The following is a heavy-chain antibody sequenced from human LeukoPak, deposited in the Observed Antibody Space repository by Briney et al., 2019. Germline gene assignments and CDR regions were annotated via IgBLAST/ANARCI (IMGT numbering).Heavy chain of an antibody. CDR1: GFPLSSYA. CDR2: ISGSGGST. J-gene: IGHJ4*02. CDR3: AKGRFYYDSSGYLDY. D-gene: IGHD3-22*01. Sequence: GSLKLSFSGSGFPLSSYALRWVRQAPGKGPGLVPAISGSGGSTYYADSVKGRFTISRDNSKNTLYLQMNSLRAEDTAVYYCAKGRFYYDSSGYLDYWGQGTLVTVSS. V-gene: IGHV3-23*01.